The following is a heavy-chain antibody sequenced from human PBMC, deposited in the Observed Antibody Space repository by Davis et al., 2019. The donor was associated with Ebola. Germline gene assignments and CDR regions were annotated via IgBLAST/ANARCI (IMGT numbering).Heavy chain of an antibody. V-gene: IGHV1-18*04. CDR1: GYTFTNYG. J-gene: IGHJ4*02. Sequence: SVKVSRKASGYTFTNYGITWVRQAPGQGLEWMGWINPHNGNTNYAQNVQGRVIMTSDTATTTAYMEVGSLRSDDTAVYYCARAQFPTTSDHWGQGTLVTVSS. CDR2: INPHNGNT. D-gene: IGHD1-1*01. CDR3: ARAQFPTTSDH.